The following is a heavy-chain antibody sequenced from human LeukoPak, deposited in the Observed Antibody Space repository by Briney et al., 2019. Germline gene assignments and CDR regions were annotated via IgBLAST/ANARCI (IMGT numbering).Heavy chain of an antibody. J-gene: IGHJ4*02. CDR3: ARDLIRDSSGYYFFTPCY. Sequence: PGGSLRLSCAASGFTFISYAMSWVRQAPGKGLEWVSAISGSGGSIYYADSVKGRFTVSRDNSKNTLYLQMNSLRAEDTAVYYCARDLIRDSSGYYFFTPCYWGQGTLVTVSS. D-gene: IGHD3-22*01. CDR2: ISGSGGSI. V-gene: IGHV3-23*01. CDR1: GFTFISYA.